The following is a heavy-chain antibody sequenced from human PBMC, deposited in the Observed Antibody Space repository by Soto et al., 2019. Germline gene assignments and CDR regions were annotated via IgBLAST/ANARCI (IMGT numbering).Heavy chain of an antibody. J-gene: IGHJ3*01. CDR1: GYAFTSYG. Sequence: QVQLVQSGAEVKKPGAAVKVSCKASGYAFTSYGISWVRQAPGQGLEWMGWISVYNGNTNYAQKLQGRVTMTTATSTTTAYMGQRSVRSDDTAVYYCARAPKGKGTVVTRYAFAFWGQRTMVTVSS. CDR2: ISVYNGNT. V-gene: IGHV1-18*04. CDR3: ARAPKGKGTVVTRYAFAF. D-gene: IGHD2-21*02.